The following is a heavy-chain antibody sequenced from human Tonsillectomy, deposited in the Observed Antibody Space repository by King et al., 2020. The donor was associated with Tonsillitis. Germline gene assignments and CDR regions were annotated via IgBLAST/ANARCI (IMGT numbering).Heavy chain of an antibody. V-gene: IGHV3-21*01. CDR2: ISSRSDYI. J-gene: IGHJ3*02. Sequence: EVQLVESGGGLVKPGGSLRLACVTSGFSFNNYDMNWVRQSPGKGLEWVSSISSRSDYIYYAASVKGRFTISRDNAWNSLYLQMYSLRAEDTAIYYCAKDKGATYYDSGRGAFDIWGQGTMVTVSS. D-gene: IGHD3-22*01. CDR1: GFSFNNYD. CDR3: AKDKGATYYDSGRGAFDI.